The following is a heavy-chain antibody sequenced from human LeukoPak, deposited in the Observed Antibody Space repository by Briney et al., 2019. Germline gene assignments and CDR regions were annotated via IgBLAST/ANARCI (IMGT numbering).Heavy chain of an antibody. J-gene: IGHJ6*03. CDR1: GVSISSYY. Sequence: SETLSLTCTVSGVSISSYYWSWIRQPPGKGLEWIGYVYDLGSTNYNPSLRSRATISVDTSNNQFSLKVSTVTAADTAVYYCARTYYFGSGSYRYMDVWGKGTTVTVSS. CDR3: ARTYYFGSGSYRYMDV. CDR2: VYDLGST. D-gene: IGHD3-10*01. V-gene: IGHV4-59*08.